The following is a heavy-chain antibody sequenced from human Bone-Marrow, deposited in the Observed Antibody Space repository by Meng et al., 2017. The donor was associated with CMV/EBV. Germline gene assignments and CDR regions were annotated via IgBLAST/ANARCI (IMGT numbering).Heavy chain of an antibody. CDR3: AKVSGGYCSTTSCPPDS. CDR2: IVVGSGNT. J-gene: IGHJ5*01. Sequence: SVKVSCKASGFTFTSSAVQWVRQARGQRREWTGGIVVGSGNTNYAQKFQERVTITRDMSTSTAYMELSSLRSEDTAVYYCAKVSGGYCSTTSCPPDSWGQGTLVTVSS. D-gene: IGHD2-2*01. CDR1: GFTFTSSA. V-gene: IGHV1-58*01.